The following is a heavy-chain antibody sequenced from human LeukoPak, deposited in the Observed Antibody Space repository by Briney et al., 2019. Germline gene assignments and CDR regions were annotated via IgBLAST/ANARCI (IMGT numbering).Heavy chain of an antibody. V-gene: IGHV3-11*01. D-gene: IGHD3-22*01. J-gene: IGHJ4*02. CDR3: ARMKYYYDSSGYYYDTRPYYFDY. CDR1: GFTFNTYA. Sequence: GGSLRLSCAASGFTFNTYAMSWVRQAPGKGLEWVSYISSSGSTIYYADSVKGRFTISRDNAKNSLYLQMNSLRAEDTAVYYCARMKYYYDSSGYYYDTRPYYFDYWGQGTLVTVSS. CDR2: ISSSGSTI.